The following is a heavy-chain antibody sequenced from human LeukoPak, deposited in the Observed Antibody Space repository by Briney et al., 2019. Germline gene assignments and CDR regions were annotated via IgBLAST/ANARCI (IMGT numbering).Heavy chain of an antibody. Sequence: GGSLRLSCAAPGFTFRSYAMSWVRQAPGKGLEGVSAISGRGGSTDNAHSVKGRFTIHRDNSKTTLYLPMNSLRAEDTAVYYCVKDLRLRAGESDYWGQGTLVTVSS. D-gene: IGHD3-16*01. CDR2: ISGRGGST. CDR3: VKDLRLRAGESDY. CDR1: GFTFRSYA. V-gene: IGHV3-23*01. J-gene: IGHJ4*02.